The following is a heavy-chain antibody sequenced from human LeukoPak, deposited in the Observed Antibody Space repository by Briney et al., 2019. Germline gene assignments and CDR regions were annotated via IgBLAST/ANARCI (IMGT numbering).Heavy chain of an antibody. CDR2: ISYDGSNK. Sequence: PGGSLRLSCAASGFTFSSYAMHWVRQAPGKGLEWVAVISYDGSNKYYADSVKGRFTISRDNSKNTLYLQMNSLRAEDTAVYYCAKTMITFGGVITSFDYWGQGTLVTVSS. J-gene: IGHJ4*02. CDR3: AKTMITFGGVITSFDY. CDR1: GFTFSSYA. D-gene: IGHD3-16*02. V-gene: IGHV3-30*04.